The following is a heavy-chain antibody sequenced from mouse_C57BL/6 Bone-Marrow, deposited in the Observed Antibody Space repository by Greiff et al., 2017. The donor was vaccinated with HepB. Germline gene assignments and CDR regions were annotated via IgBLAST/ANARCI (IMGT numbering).Heavy chain of an antibody. J-gene: IGHJ3*01. CDR2: IYPYNDGT. CDR3: MGYGNYGFAY. V-gene: IGHV1-14*01. Sequence: SGPELVKPGASVKMSCKASGYTFTSYVMHWVKQKPGQGLEWIGYIYPYNDGTKYNEKFKGKATLTSDKSSSTAYMELSSLTSEDSAVYHRMGYGNYGFAYRGQGALVTVSA. CDR1: GYTFTSYV. D-gene: IGHD2-10*02.